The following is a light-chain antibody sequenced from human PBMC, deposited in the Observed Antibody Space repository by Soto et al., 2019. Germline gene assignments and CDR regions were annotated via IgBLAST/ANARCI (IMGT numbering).Light chain of an antibody. Sequence: QSALTQPASVSGSHGQSITISCTGTSSDVGGYNYVSWYQQHPGKAPKLMMYEVSTRPSGVSNRFSGSKSGNTASLTISGLQAEDEADYYCSSYTSSSTVVFGGGTKLTVL. CDR1: SSDVGGYNY. V-gene: IGLV2-14*01. J-gene: IGLJ2*01. CDR2: EVS. CDR3: SSYTSSSTVV.